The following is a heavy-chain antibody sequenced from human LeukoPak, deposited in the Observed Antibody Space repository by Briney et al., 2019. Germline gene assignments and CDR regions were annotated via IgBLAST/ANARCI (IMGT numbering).Heavy chain of an antibody. CDR3: ARVAPSIQTMRSIAVAGTSWFDP. J-gene: IGHJ5*02. CDR1: GGTFSSYA. V-gene: IGHV1-69*05. D-gene: IGHD6-19*01. CDR2: IIPIFGTA. Sequence: GASVKVSCKASGGTFSSYAISWVRQAPGQGLEWMGGIIPIFGTANYAQKLQGRVTMTTDTSTSTAYMELRSLRSDDTAVYYCARVAPSIQTMRSIAVAGTSWFDPWGQGTLVTVSS.